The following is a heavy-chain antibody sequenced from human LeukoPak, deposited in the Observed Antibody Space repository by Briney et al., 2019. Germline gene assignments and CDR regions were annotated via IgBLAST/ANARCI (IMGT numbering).Heavy chain of an antibody. J-gene: IGHJ4*02. V-gene: IGHV3-64D*06. Sequence: GGSLRLSCSASGFTFSSYAMHWVRQAPGKGLEYVSAISSNGGSTYYADSVKGRFTISRDNSKNTLYLQMSSLRAEDTAVYYCAKGSSSGRPYFFDYWGQGSLVAVSS. D-gene: IGHD3-10*01. CDR1: GFTFSSYA. CDR2: ISSNGGST. CDR3: AKGSSSGRPYFFDY.